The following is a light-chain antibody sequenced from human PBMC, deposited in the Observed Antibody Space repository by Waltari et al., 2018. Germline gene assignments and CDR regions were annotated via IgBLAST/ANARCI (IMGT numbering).Light chain of an antibody. V-gene: IGKV2D-29*01. CDR3: MQSIQFPLT. CDR2: EVS. CDR1: QSRVHSDGKTH. Sequence: DVVMTQTPLAMSVTPGQPASLSGKSRQSRVHSDGKTHLYWYLQNPGQPPQLLIYEVSNRFSGVPDRFSGSGSGTDFTLKISRVEAEDAGLYYCMQSIQFPLTFGGGTKVEIK. J-gene: IGKJ4*01.